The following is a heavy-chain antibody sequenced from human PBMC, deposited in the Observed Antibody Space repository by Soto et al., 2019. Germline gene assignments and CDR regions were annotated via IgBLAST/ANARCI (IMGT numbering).Heavy chain of an antibody. J-gene: IGHJ5*02. D-gene: IGHD2-2*02. CDR1: GYTFTSYG. Sequence: QVQLVQSGAEVKKPGASVKVSCKASGYTFTSYGISWVRQAPGQGLEWMGWISAYNGNTNYAQKLQGRVTMTTDTSTSTAYMERRSLRSDDTAVYYCARAVVVVPAAIDWFDPWGQGTLVTVSS. V-gene: IGHV1-18*01. CDR2: ISAYNGNT. CDR3: ARAVVVVPAAIDWFDP.